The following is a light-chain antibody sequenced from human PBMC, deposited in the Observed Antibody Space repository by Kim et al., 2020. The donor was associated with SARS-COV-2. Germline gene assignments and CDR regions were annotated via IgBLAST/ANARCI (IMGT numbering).Light chain of an antibody. CDR2: DAS. CDR1: QYIRDN. Sequence: LSVDPGGRGTRSCRASQYIRDNLAWYQQKPGQAPRLLIYDASTRATDIPARFSGSGSGTEFTLTISSLQSEDCALYYCQQYNDWRTFGQGTKLEI. V-gene: IGKV3-15*01. CDR3: QQYNDWRT. J-gene: IGKJ2*01.